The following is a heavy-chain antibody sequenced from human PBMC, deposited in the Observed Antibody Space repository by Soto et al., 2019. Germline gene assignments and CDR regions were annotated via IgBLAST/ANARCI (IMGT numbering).Heavy chain of an antibody. CDR3: AKSTGGTANGMDV. D-gene: IGHD2-8*02. V-gene: IGHV3-9*01. CDR2: ISWNSGTI. CDR1: GFTFDEYG. J-gene: IGHJ6*02. Sequence: EVQLVGSGGGLVQPGRSLRLSCGASGFTFDEYGMHWVRQAPGKGLEWVSGISWNSGTIGYADSVKGRFTISRDNAKNSLYLQMSSLRAEDTALYYCAKSTGGTANGMDVWGQGTTVTVSS.